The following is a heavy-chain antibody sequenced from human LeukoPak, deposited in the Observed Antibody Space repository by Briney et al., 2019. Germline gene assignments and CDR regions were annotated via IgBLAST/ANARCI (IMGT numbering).Heavy chain of an antibody. CDR2: IYYSGST. CDR1: GGSMNSYY. V-gene: IGHV4-59*08. D-gene: IGHD3-16*01. CDR3: ARHDYYDSVNWFDP. Sequence: SETLSLTCSVSGGSMNSYYWSWIRQSPGKGLEWIGYIYYSGSTNYNPPLKSRVTISVDTSKNQFSLRLSSVTAADTAIYYCARHDYYDSVNWFDPWGQGTLVTVSS. J-gene: IGHJ5*02.